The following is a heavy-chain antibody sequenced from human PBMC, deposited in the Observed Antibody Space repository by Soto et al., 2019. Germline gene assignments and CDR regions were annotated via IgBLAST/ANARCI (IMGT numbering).Heavy chain of an antibody. J-gene: IGHJ4*02. V-gene: IGHV3-23*01. CDR2: ISDSGDTT. CDR3: AKAARTTTLYNFAF. CDR1: GFTFSSFG. Sequence: LRLSCAASGFTFSSFGMNSVRQAPGKGLEWVSVISDSGDTTFHADSVKGRFTISRDNSKNILYLQMDSLRAEDTAVYYCAKAARTTTLYNFAFWGQGTLVTVSS. D-gene: IGHD1-1*01.